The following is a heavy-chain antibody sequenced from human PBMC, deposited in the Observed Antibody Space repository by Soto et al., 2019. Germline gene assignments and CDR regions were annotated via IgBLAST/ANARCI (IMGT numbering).Heavy chain of an antibody. Sequence: QVPLVQSGAEVKKPGASVKVSCKTSGYTFTSYGISWVRQAPGQGLEWMGWISAYNVNTDFAQKFRGRVTMTTDTSTSTAYMELRSLRSDDTAVYYCARVRHHDILTGRLKNWFDPWGQGTLVTVSS. CDR2: ISAYNVNT. CDR1: GYTFTSYG. J-gene: IGHJ5*02. CDR3: ARVRHHDILTGRLKNWFDP. V-gene: IGHV1-18*04. D-gene: IGHD3-9*01.